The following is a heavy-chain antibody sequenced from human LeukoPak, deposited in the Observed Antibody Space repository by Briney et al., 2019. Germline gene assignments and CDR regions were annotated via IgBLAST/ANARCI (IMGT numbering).Heavy chain of an antibody. D-gene: IGHD2-2*01. CDR1: GGTFSSYA. V-gene: IGHV1-69*05. Sequence: SVKVSCKASGGTFSSYAISWVRQAPGQGLEWMGGIIPIFGTANYAQRFQGRVTITTDESTSTAYMELSSLRSEDTAVYYCARDRSTSPWFDPWGQGTLVTVSS. J-gene: IGHJ5*02. CDR2: IIPIFGTA. CDR3: ARDRSTSPWFDP.